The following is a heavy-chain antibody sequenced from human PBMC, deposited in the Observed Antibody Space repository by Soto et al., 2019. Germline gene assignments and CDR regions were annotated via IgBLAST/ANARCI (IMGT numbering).Heavy chain of an antibody. Sequence: SETLSLTCTVSGGSISSGDCYWSWIRQPPGKGLEWIGYIYYSGSTYYNPSLKSRVTISVDTSKNQFSLKLSSVTAADTAVYYCARTYYYDSSGFYYFDYWGQGTLVTVS. CDR1: GGSISSGDCY. D-gene: IGHD3-22*01. CDR3: ARTYYYDSSGFYYFDY. V-gene: IGHV4-30-4*01. J-gene: IGHJ4*02. CDR2: IYYSGST.